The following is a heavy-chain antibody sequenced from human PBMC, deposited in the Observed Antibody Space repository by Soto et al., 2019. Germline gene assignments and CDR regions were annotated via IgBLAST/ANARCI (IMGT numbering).Heavy chain of an antibody. V-gene: IGHV1-18*01. CDR3: ARALTPTDY. J-gene: IGHJ4*02. CDR2: TSAYNGNT. CDR1: GYTFTSYG. Sequence: QVQLVQSGAEGKKPGASVKVSCKSSGYTFTSYGISWVRQAPGQGLEWKGWTSAYNGNTNYAQKLQRRVTMTTDTSTSTAYMDLRSLRPDDTAVYYCARALTPTDYWGQGTVVTVSS. D-gene: IGHD3-9*01.